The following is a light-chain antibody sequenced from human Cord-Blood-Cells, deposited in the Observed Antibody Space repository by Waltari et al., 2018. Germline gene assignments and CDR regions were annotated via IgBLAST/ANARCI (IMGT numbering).Light chain of an antibody. CDR1: SSDVGGNKY. V-gene: IGLV2-11*01. CDR2: DVS. J-gene: IGLJ1*01. Sequence: QSALTQPRSVSGSPGQSVTISCTGTSSDVGGNKYVSWYQQHPGKAPKLMIYDVSKRPSGVPDRFSGSKSGNTASLTISGLQAEDEADYYCCSYAGSYTYVFGTGTKVTVL. CDR3: CSYAGSYTYV.